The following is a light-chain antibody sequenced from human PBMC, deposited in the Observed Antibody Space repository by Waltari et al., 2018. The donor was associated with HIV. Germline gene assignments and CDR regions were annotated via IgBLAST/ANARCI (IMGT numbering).Light chain of an antibody. Sequence: IVLTQSPGTLSLSPGERATLPCRASQSVSSSYLAWYQQKPGQAPRLLIYGASSRATGIPDRFSGSGSGTDFTLTISRLEPEDFAVYYCQQYGSSSPAAFGGGTKVEIK. CDR3: QQYGSSSPAA. CDR2: GAS. CDR1: QSVSSSY. V-gene: IGKV3-20*01. J-gene: IGKJ4*01.